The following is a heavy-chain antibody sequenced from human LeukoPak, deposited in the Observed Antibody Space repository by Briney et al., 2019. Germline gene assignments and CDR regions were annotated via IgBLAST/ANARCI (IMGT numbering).Heavy chain of an antibody. J-gene: IGHJ4*02. CDR3: ARAYCSGGSCYPIDY. Sequence: ASVKVSCKASGGTFSSYAISWVRQAPGQRLEWMGWINAGNGNTKYSQKFQGRVTITRDTSASTAYMELSSLRSEDTAVYYCARAYCSGGSCYPIDYWGQGTPVTVSS. D-gene: IGHD2-15*01. CDR1: GGTFSSYA. CDR2: INAGNGNT. V-gene: IGHV1-3*01.